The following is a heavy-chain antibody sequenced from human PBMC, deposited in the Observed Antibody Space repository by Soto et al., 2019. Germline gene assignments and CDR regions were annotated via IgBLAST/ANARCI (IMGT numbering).Heavy chain of an antibody. CDR3: AKVRLAYYYDSSGTDY. CDR1: GFTFSSYA. V-gene: IGHV3-23*01. CDR2: ISGSGGST. Sequence: GGSLRLSCAASGFTFSSYAMSWVRQAPGKGLEWVSAISGSGGSTYYADSVKGRFTISRDNSKNTLYLQMNSLRAEDTAVYYCAKVRLAYYYDSSGTDYWGQGTLVTVSS. J-gene: IGHJ4*02. D-gene: IGHD3-22*01.